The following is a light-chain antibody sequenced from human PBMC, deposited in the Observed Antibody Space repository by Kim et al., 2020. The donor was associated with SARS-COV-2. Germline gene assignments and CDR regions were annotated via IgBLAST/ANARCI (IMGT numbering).Light chain of an antibody. V-gene: IGKV1-27*01. J-gene: IGKJ1*01. CDR3: QKYDSAPWT. CDR2: AAS. Sequence: DIQMTQSPSSLSASVGDRVTITCRASQDISSSLAWYQQRPGKGPNLLIYAASTLQSGVPSRFSGSGSGTDFTLTISSLQPEDVATYYCQKYDSAPWTFGPGTRVEIK. CDR1: QDISSS.